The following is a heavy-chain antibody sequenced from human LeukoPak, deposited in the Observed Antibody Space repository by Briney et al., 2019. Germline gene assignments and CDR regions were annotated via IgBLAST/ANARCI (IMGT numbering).Heavy chain of an antibody. V-gene: IGHV1-69*02. D-gene: IGHD6-19*01. Sequence: ASVKVSCKASGGTFSSYTISWVQQAPGQGLEWMGRIIPILGIANYAQKFQGRVTITADKSTSTAYMELSSLRSEDTAVYYCARADIAVAAPSDYWGQGTLVTVSS. CDR3: ARADIAVAAPSDY. CDR1: GGTFSSYT. J-gene: IGHJ4*02. CDR2: IIPILGIA.